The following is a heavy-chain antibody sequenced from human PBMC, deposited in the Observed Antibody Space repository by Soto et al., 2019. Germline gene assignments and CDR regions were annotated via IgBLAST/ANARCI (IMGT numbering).Heavy chain of an antibody. V-gene: IGHV6-1*01. CDR1: GDSVSSNTAS. CDR2: TYFRSKWYN. J-gene: IGHJ5*02. Sequence: SQTLSLTCAISGDSVSSNTASWNWIRQSQSRGLECLGRTYFRSKWYNDYAVSVKSLIIINPDTSNNQFSLQLNSVTPEDTAVYFCAKGDNLGPKTGYAFDPWGQGIMVTVSS. CDR3: AKGDNLGPKTGYAFDP. D-gene: IGHD5-12*01.